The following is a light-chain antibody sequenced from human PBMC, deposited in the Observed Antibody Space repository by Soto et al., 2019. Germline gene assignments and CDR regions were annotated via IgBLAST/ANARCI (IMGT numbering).Light chain of an antibody. Sequence: DIQLTQSPSFLSASVGDRVTITCRASQSISSYLAWYQQKPGKAPKLLIYAASTLQSGVPSRFSGSGSGTEFTLTICSLQPEDFATYYCQQRNSYPRTFGQGTKLEIK. J-gene: IGKJ1*01. CDR1: QSISSY. V-gene: IGKV1-9*01. CDR3: QQRNSYPRT. CDR2: AAS.